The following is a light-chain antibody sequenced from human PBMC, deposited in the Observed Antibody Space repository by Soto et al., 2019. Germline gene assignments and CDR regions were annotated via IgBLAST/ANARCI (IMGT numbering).Light chain of an antibody. CDR2: DVS. Sequence: QSALTQPASVSGSPGQSFTISCTGTSSDVGGYNYVSWYQQHPGKAPKLMIYDVSNRPSGISNRFSGSKSGNTASLTISGLHAEDEADYYCSSYTSSSTVVFGGGTKLTVL. V-gene: IGLV2-14*01. J-gene: IGLJ2*01. CDR1: SSDVGGYNY. CDR3: SSYTSSSTVV.